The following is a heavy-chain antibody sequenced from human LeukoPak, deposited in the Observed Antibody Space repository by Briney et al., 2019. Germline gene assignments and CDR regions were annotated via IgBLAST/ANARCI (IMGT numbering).Heavy chain of an antibody. CDR3: ARDPTQSNYYDSSGQITPIDY. V-gene: IGHV1-69*04. J-gene: IGHJ4*02. CDR2: IIPILGIA. D-gene: IGHD3-22*01. Sequence: GASVKVSCKASGGTFSSYAISWVRQAPGQGLEWMGRIIPILGIANYAQKFQGRVTITADKSTSTAYMELSSLRSEDTAVYYCARDPTQSNYYDSSGQITPIDYWGQGTLVTVSS. CDR1: GGTFSSYA.